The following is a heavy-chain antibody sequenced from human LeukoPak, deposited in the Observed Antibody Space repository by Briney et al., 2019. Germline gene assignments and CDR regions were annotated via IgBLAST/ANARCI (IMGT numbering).Heavy chain of an antibody. J-gene: IGHJ6*03. CDR2: IYYSGGT. CDR3: ARRAAAVGTYYMDV. V-gene: IGHV4-59*01. Sequence: SETLSLTCTVSGGSIRPYYWTWIRQPPGNGLEWIGYIYYSGGTNYNASLNSRVTMSVDTSKNQFSLKLTSVTAADTAVYYCARRAAAVGTYYMDVWGKGTTVTVSS. D-gene: IGHD6-13*01. CDR1: GGSIRPYY.